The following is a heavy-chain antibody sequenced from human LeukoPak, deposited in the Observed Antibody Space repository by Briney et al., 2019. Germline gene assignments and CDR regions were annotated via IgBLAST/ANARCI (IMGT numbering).Heavy chain of an antibody. V-gene: IGHV3-7*01. J-gene: IGHJ4*02. CDR1: GFTFSSYW. D-gene: IGHD1-1*01. CDR2: IKYDGNEE. Sequence: GGSLRLSCAASGFTFSSYWMSWMRQAPGKGLEWVANIKYDGNEEYYVDSVRGRFTISRDNAKNSLYLQLNSLRVEDTAVYYCKSGGAAPGSFDYWGQGTLVTVS. CDR3: KSGGAAPGSFDY.